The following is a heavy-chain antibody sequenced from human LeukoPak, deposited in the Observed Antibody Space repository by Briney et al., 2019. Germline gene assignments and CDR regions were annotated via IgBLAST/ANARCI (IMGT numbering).Heavy chain of an antibody. J-gene: IGHJ6*03. D-gene: IGHD3-22*01. CDR3: ALSVKYYYDSSGYPYYYYYMDV. CDR2: IIPIFHTP. Sequence: SVKVSCKASGGTFRNFGISWVRQAPGQGLEWMGGIIPIFHTPNYAQKFQGRVTITADESTSTAYMELSSLRSEDTAVYYCALSVKYYYDSSGYPYYYYYMDVWGKGTTVTISS. CDR1: GGTFRNFG. V-gene: IGHV1-69*13.